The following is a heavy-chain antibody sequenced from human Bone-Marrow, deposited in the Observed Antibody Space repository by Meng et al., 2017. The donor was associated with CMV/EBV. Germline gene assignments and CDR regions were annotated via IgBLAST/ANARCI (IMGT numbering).Heavy chain of an antibody. D-gene: IGHD2-2*01. CDR1: GFTFSSYG. Sequence: GGSLRLSCAASGFTFSSYGMHWVRQAPGKGLEWVAFIRYDGSNKYYADSVKGRFTISRDNSKNTLYLQMNSLRAEDTAVYYCARGQYCSSTSCSTGYYYYGMDVWGQGTTVTVSS. CDR3: ARGQYCSSTSCSTGYYYYGMDV. CDR2: IRYDGSNK. J-gene: IGHJ6*02. V-gene: IGHV3-30*02.